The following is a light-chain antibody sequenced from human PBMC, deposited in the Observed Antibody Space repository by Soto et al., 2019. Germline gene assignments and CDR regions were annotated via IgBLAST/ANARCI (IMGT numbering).Light chain of an antibody. CDR1: QSVSSSY. Sequence: EIVLTQSPSTLSLSPGERATLSCRASQSVSSSYLAWYQQKPGQAPRLLIYGTSSRATGIPDRFSGSGSGTDFTLTISSLEPEDFAVYYCQQYGSSPWTFGQGTKVDIK. CDR3: QQYGSSPWT. V-gene: IGKV3-20*01. J-gene: IGKJ1*01. CDR2: GTS.